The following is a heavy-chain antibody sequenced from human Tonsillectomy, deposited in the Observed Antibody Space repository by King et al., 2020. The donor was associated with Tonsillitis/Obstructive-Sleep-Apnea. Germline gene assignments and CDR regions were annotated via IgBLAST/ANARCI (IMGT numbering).Heavy chain of an antibody. CDR3: ARYRMLSDFWSGNHRYYFDY. V-gene: IGHV4-59*01. CDR1: GGSISSYY. CDR2: IYYSGST. D-gene: IGHD3-3*01. J-gene: IGHJ4*02. Sequence: QLQESGPGLVKPSETLSLTCTVSGGSISSYYWSWIRQPPGKGLEWIGYIYYSGSTNYNPSLKSRVTISVDTSKNQFSLKLSSVTAADTAVYYCARYRMLSDFWSGNHRYYFDYWGQGTLVTVSS.